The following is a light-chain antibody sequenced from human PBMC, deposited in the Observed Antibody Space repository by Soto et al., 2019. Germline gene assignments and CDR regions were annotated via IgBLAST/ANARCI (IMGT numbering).Light chain of an antibody. J-gene: IGKJ1*01. CDR1: RSASSW. CDR3: LQYNTYWT. CDR2: KAS. Sequence: DIQMTQSPSTLSASVGDRVTITCRVSRSASSWLAWYQQKPGKAPKLLIYKASSLEGGVPSRFSGSGSGTEFTLTISSLQPDDFATYYCLQYNTYWTFGQGTKVESK. V-gene: IGKV1-5*03.